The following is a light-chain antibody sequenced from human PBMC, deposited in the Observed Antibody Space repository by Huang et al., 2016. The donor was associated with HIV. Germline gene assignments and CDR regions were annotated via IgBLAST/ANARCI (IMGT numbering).Light chain of an antibody. J-gene: IGKJ5*01. CDR3: QHYNNWFS. CDR1: QSVDGN. Sequence: EIVMTQSPPALSVSPGERATLSCRASQSVDGNLAWYQQQPGQAPRLLIYGASTRATNIPGRFSGGGSGTEFTLTVSSLQSEDSAVYFCQHYNNWFSFGRGTRLEIK. V-gene: IGKV3-15*01. CDR2: GAS.